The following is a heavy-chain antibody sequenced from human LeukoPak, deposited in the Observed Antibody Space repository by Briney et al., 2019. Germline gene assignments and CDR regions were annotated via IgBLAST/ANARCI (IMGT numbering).Heavy chain of an antibody. J-gene: IGHJ3*02. Sequence: GASVKVSCKASGYTFTTYGITWVRQAPGQGLKWMGWISGYNGDTTYAQKFQGRVTMTTDTSTTTAYMELRSLRSDDTAIYFCARVGRYSSTWPPEGDDAFDIWGQGTMVTVSS. CDR3: ARVGRYSSTWPPEGDDAFDI. D-gene: IGHD6-13*01. CDR2: ISGYNGDT. V-gene: IGHV1-18*01. CDR1: GYTFTTYG.